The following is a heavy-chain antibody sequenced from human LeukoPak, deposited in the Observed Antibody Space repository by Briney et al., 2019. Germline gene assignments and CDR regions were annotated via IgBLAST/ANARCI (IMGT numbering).Heavy chain of an antibody. CDR1: GYSFTSYW. J-gene: IGHJ4*02. CDR2: IDPSDSYT. Sequence: GESLQISCKGSGYSFTSYWISWVRQMPGKGLEWMGRIDPSDSYTNYSPSFQGHVTISADKSISTAYLQWSSLKASATAMYYCARDVEMATIIGYWGQGTLVTVSS. D-gene: IGHD5-24*01. V-gene: IGHV5-10-1*01. CDR3: ARDVEMATIIGY.